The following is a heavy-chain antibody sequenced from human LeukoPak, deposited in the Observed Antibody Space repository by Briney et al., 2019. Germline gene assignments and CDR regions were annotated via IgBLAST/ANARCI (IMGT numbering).Heavy chain of an antibody. V-gene: IGHV4-30-4*07. CDR3: ARSTVVGTFDY. CDR1: GGSTSSGGYS. D-gene: IGHD4-23*01. Sequence: MPSQTLSLTCAVSGGSTSSGGYSWSWIRQPPGKGLEWIGYIYYSGSTYYNPSLKSRVIISVDTSKNQFSLKLTSVTAADTAMYYCARSTVVGTFDYWGQGTLVTVSS. J-gene: IGHJ4*02. CDR2: IYYSGST.